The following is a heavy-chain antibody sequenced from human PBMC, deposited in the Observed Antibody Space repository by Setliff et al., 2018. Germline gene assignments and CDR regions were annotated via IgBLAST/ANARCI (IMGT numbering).Heavy chain of an antibody. Sequence: PGGSLRLSCAASGFTFSSYAMSWVRQAPGKGLEWVSAISGSGGSTYYADSVKGRFTISRDNSKNTLCLQMNSLRAEDTAVYYCAKSGSSSSWSLYYYYYMDVWGKGTTVTVSS. D-gene: IGHD6-13*01. J-gene: IGHJ6*03. CDR3: AKSGSSSSWSLYYYYYMDV. CDR1: GFTFSSYA. V-gene: IGHV3-23*01. CDR2: ISGSGGST.